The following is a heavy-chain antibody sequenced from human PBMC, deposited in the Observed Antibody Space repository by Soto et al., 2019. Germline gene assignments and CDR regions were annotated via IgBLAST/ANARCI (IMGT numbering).Heavy chain of an antibody. D-gene: IGHD5-18*01. J-gene: IGHJ4*02. CDR3: ATVFRGYSYANFDY. CDR2: FDPEDGET. Sequence: ASVKVSCKVSGYTLTELSMHWGRQAPGKGLEWMGGFDPEDGETIYAQKFQGRVTMTEDTSTDTAYMGLSSLRSEDTAVYYCATVFRGYSYANFDYWGQGTLVTVSS. CDR1: GYTLTELS. V-gene: IGHV1-24*01.